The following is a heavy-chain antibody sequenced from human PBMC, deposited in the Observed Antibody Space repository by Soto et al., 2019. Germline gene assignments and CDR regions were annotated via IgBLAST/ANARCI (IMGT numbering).Heavy chain of an antibody. Sequence: GGSLRLSCAASGFTFSSYGMHWVRQAPGKGLEWVAVIWYDGSNKYYADSVKGRFTISRDNSKNTLYLQMNSLRAEDTAVYYCARAFIVGATTLDYWGQGTLVTVSS. V-gene: IGHV3-33*01. CDR1: GFTFSSYG. D-gene: IGHD1-26*01. CDR3: ARAFIVGATTLDY. CDR2: IWYDGSNK. J-gene: IGHJ4*02.